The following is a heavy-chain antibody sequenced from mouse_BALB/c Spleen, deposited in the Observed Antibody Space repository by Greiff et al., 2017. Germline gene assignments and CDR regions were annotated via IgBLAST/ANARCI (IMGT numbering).Heavy chain of an antibody. J-gene: IGHJ2*01. CDR3: ARDITTGYFDY. CDR1: GFTFTDYY. Sequence: EVKLVESGGGLVQPGGSLRLSCATSGFTFTDYYMSWVRQPPGKALEWLGFIRNKANGYTTEYSASVKCRFTISRDNSQSILYLQMNTLRAEDSATYYCARDITTGYFDYWGQGTTLTVSS. D-gene: IGHD2-12*01. V-gene: IGHV7-3*02. CDR2: IRNKANGYTT.